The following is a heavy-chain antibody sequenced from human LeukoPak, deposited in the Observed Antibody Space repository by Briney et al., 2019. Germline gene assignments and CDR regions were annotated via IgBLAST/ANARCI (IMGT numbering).Heavy chain of an antibody. CDR3: AKDRHTVTTFDY. V-gene: IGHV3-30*18. CDR1: GFTFSSFG. J-gene: IGHJ4*02. CDR2: ISYVGRNE. Sequence: PGRSLRLSCAASGFTFSSFGMHWVRQAPGKGLEWVAVISYVGRNEYYADSVKGRFTISRDNSKNTVYLQMNSLRPEDTAVYYCAKDRHTVTTFDYWGQGTLVTVSS. D-gene: IGHD4-11*01.